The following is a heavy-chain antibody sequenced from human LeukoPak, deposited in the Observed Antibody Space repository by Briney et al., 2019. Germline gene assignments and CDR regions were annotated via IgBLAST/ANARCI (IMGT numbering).Heavy chain of an antibody. CDR1: GYTFTGYY. CDR3: ASLSLPFKYARPNNYRDY. D-gene: IGHD5-24*01. CDR2: INPNSGGT. V-gene: IGHV1-2*02. Sequence: ASVKVSCKASGYTFTGYYMHWVRQAPGQGLEWMGWINPNSGGTNYAQKFQGRVNMTRDTSISTAYMELSRLRSDDTAVYYCASLSLPFKYARPNNYRDYWGQGTLVTVSS. J-gene: IGHJ4*02.